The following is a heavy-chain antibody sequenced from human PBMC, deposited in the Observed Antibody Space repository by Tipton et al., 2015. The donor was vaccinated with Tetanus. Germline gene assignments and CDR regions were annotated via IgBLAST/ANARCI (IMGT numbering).Heavy chain of an antibody. J-gene: IGHJ4*02. CDR1: GFTVSSNY. CDR3: ARSVLYCSGGSCYREVFDY. CDR2: IYSGGST. Sequence: SLRLSCAASGFTVSSNYMSWVRQAPGKGLEWVSVIYSGGSTYYADSVKGRFTISRDNSKNTLYLQMNSLRAEDTAVYYCARSVLYCSGGSCYREVFDYWGQGTLVTVSS. V-gene: IGHV3-53*01. D-gene: IGHD2-15*01.